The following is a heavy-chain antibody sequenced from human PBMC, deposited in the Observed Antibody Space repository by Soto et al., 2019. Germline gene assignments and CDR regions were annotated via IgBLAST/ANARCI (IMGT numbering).Heavy chain of an antibody. J-gene: IGHJ3*02. CDR2: FSGSGGST. CDR3: SKDGTGTALWDAFDI. Sequence: EVQLLESGGGLVQPGGSLRLSCAASGFTFSSYAMSWVRQAPGTGLEWVSAFSGSGGSTYYADSVKGRLTISRDNSKNTLYLQMNSLRAEDTAVYYCSKDGTGTALWDAFDIWGQGTMVTVSS. CDR1: GFTFSSYA. D-gene: IGHD1-7*01. V-gene: IGHV3-23*01.